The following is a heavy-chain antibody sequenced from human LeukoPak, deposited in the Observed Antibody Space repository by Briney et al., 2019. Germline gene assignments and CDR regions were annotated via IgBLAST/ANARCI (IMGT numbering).Heavy chain of an antibody. Sequence: SETLSLTCTVSGYSISSGYYWAWLRQTPGEGLEWIGNIYHTGSTYYNPSLKSRVTISVDTSRNQFSMKLNSVTAADTAVYYCARGYSSSWYLNWFDPWGQGTLVTVSS. CDR1: GYSISSGYY. CDR2: IYHTGST. J-gene: IGHJ5*02. CDR3: ARGYSSSWYLNWFDP. D-gene: IGHD6-13*01. V-gene: IGHV4-38-2*02.